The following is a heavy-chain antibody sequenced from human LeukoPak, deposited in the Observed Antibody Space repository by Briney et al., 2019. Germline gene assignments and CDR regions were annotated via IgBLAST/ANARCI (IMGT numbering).Heavy chain of an antibody. J-gene: IGHJ4*02. Sequence: GGSLRLSCAASGFTFSDYSMHWVRQAPGKGLNWVAFIRYDGNNKYYADSVKGRFTISRDNSKNMLYLEMNSLSTEDTAVYYYAKVRYCSGVNCYPDDNWGQGTLVTVSS. V-gene: IGHV3-30*02. CDR3: AKVRYCSGVNCYPDDN. D-gene: IGHD2-15*01. CDR2: IRYDGNNK. CDR1: GFTFSDYS.